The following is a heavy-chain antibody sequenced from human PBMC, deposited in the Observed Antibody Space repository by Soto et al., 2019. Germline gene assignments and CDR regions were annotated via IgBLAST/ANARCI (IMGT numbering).Heavy chain of an antibody. D-gene: IGHD2-2*01. CDR1: GFTFSSDS. CDR2: ISSSSSYI. CDR3: ARELIVVVPAASYYYYYGMDV. Sequence: LRLSCAASGFTFSSDSMNWVRQAPVTGLEVVSSISSSSSYIYYADSVKGRFTISRDNAKNSLYLQMNSLRAEDTAVYYCARELIVVVPAASYYYYYGMDVWGQGTTVTVSS. J-gene: IGHJ6*02. V-gene: IGHV3-21*01.